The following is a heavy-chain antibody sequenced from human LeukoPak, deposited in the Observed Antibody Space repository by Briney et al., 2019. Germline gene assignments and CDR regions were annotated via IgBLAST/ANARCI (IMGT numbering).Heavy chain of an antibody. CDR1: GFIFRNHA. Sequence: GSLRLSCAASGFIFRNHAMNWVRQAPGQGLEWGSGVSASGGSTFNTDSVKGRFSISRDNSKNTLYLEMNSLRPEDPALYYCAKSLGNQGVIDYWGQGTLVTVSS. J-gene: IGHJ4*02. CDR2: VSASGGST. D-gene: IGHD3-10*01. V-gene: IGHV3-23*01. CDR3: AKSLGNQGVIDY.